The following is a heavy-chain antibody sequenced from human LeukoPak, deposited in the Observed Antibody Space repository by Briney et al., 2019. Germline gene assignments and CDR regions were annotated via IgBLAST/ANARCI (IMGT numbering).Heavy chain of an antibody. D-gene: IGHD3-10*01. Sequence: SETLSLTCTVSGGSISSSSYYWGWIRQPPGKGLEWIGSIYYSGSTYYNPSLKSRVTISVDTSKNQFSLKLSSVTAADTAVYYCARQLSRLLWFGELLGRFDYWGQGTLVTVSS. CDR2: IYYSGST. V-gene: IGHV4-39*01. CDR1: GGSISSSSYY. J-gene: IGHJ4*02. CDR3: ARQLSRLLWFGELLGRFDY.